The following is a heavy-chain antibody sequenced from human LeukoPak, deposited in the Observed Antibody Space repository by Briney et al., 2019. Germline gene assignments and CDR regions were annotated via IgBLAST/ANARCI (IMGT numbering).Heavy chain of an antibody. CDR3: ARVGDSSGYLWGFDY. J-gene: IGHJ4*02. CDR1: GGSISSSSYY. V-gene: IGHV4-39*07. CDR2: IYYSGST. Sequence: PSETLSLTCTVSGGSISSSSYYWGWIRQPPGKGLEWIGRIYYSGSTYYNPSLKSRVTISVDTSKNQFSLKLSSVTAADTAVYYCARVGDSSGYLWGFDYWGQGTLVTVSS. D-gene: IGHD3-22*01.